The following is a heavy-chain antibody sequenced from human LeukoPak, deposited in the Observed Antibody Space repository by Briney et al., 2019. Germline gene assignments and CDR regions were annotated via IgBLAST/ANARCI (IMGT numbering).Heavy chain of an antibody. J-gene: IGHJ5*02. CDR1: GYFFTTYW. D-gene: IGHD6-13*01. CDR2: IYPGDSDT. Sequence: GESLKISCKGSGYFFTTYWLGWARQMPGKGLEWMGIIYPGDSDTRYSPSFQGQVTISADKSISTAYLQWSSLKASDTAMYYCARQCCGIAAAGHWFDPWGQGTLVTVSS. V-gene: IGHV5-51*01. CDR3: ARQCCGIAAAGHWFDP.